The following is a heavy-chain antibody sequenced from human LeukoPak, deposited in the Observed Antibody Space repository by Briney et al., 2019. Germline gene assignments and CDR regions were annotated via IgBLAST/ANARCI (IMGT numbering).Heavy chain of an antibody. J-gene: IGHJ4*02. Sequence: QPGGSLRLSCAASGLTFSDYAMSWVRQARGKGLEWVSSIGGDGAGTYYADSVKGRFIISRDNSKDTLYLQMNSLRAEDTAIYFCAKDEAWRPAADWGQGTLVTVSS. CDR2: IGGDGAGT. CDR3: AKDEAWRPAAD. D-gene: IGHD2-2*01. CDR1: GLTFSDYA. V-gene: IGHV3-23*01.